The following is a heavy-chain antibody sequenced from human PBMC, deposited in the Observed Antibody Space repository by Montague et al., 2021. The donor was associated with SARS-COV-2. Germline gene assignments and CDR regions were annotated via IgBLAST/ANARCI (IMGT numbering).Heavy chain of an antibody. CDR3: ARVGWELRVGDYYFDY. D-gene: IGHD1-26*01. Sequence: SETLSLTCTVSGGSISPYYWSWSRMRPGNGLGRVGIGCYTRSTXXXYSXXXRRTISVDTSENQFSLKVTSVTPADTAVYYCARVGWELRVGDYYFDYWGQGTLVTVSS. J-gene: IGHJ4*02. V-gene: IGHV4-59*01. CDR1: GGSISPYY. CDR2: GCYTRST.